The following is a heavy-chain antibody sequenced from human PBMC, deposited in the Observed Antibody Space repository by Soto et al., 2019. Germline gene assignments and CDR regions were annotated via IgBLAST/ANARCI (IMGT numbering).Heavy chain of an antibody. CDR2: IYYSGST. V-gene: IGHV4-59*06. CDR3: ALSSSREGYYFDY. Sequence: PSETLSLTCTVSGGSISSYYWSWIRQPPGKGLEWIGYIYYSGSTYYNPSLKSRVTISVDTSKNQFSLKLSSVTAADTAVYYCALSSSREGYYFDYWGQGTLVTVSS. D-gene: IGHD6-6*01. CDR1: GGSISSYY. J-gene: IGHJ4*01.